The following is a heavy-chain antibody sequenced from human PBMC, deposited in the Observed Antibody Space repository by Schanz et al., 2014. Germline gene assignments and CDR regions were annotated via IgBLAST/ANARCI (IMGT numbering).Heavy chain of an antibody. CDR1: GGTFSSYT. CDR3: ARDQSPYTNSSDVRCFDF. J-gene: IGHJ4*02. V-gene: IGHV1-69*08. Sequence: QVQLVQSGAEVKKPGSSVKVSCKASGGTFSSYTISWIRQAPGQGLEWMGRIIPVLAIADYAQKFQGRVTITADTSTSTAYMDLRSLRSDDTAVYYCARDQSPYTNSSDVRCFDFWGQGSLVTVSA. CDR2: IIPVLAIA. D-gene: IGHD6-6*01.